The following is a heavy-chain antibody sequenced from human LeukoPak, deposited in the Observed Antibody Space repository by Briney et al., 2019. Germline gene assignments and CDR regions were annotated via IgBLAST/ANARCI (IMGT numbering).Heavy chain of an antibody. Sequence: SETLSLTCTVSGGSISSSSYYWGWIRQSPGKGLEWIGSIFYSGSTYYNPSLKSRVTTSIDTSENQFSLKLSSVTAADTAVYYCATTPALAVAGTLDPKEWGQGTLVIVSS. D-gene: IGHD6-19*01. CDR1: GGSISSSSYY. V-gene: IGHV4-39*01. CDR2: IFYSGST. CDR3: ATTPALAVAGTLDPKE. J-gene: IGHJ4*02.